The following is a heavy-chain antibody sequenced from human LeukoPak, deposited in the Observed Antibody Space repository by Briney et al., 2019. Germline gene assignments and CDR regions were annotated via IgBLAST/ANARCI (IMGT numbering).Heavy chain of an antibody. J-gene: IGHJ6*02. CDR3: AQGYCSSTSWPIPYYYYGMDV. D-gene: IGHD2-2*01. CDR1: GYTFTSYD. V-gene: IGHV1-8*01. CDR2: MNPNSGNT. Sequence: ASVKVSCKASGYTFTSYDINWVRHATGQGLEWMGWMNPNSGNTGYAQKFQGRVTMTRNTSKSTACMELSSLRSEDTAVYYCAQGYCSSTSWPIPYYYYGMDVWGQGTTVTVSS.